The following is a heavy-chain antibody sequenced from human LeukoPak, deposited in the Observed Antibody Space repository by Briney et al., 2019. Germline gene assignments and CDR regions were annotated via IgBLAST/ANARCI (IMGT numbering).Heavy chain of an antibody. D-gene: IGHD1-26*01. V-gene: IGHV1-69*04. CDR2: IIPILGIA. CDR1: GGTFSSYA. J-gene: IGHJ4*02. Sequence: SVKVSCKASGGTFSSYAISWVRQAPGQGLEWMGRIIPILGIANYAQKFQGRVTITADKSTSTAYMELSSLRSEDTAVYYCAKDMWEATVDYWGQGTLVTVSS. CDR3: AKDMWEATVDY.